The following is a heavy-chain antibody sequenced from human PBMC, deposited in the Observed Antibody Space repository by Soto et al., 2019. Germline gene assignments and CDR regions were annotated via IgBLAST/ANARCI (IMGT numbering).Heavy chain of an antibody. V-gene: IGHV1-3*01. CDR3: ARTGSSSWFWFDP. CDR1: GYTFTSYA. Sequence: QVQLEQSGVEVKKPGASVKVSCKASGYTFTSYAIHWVRQAPGQRLEWMGWINAGNGNTKYSQKFQGRVTITRDTSASTAYMELSSLRSGDTAVYYCARTGSSSWFWFDPWGQGTLVTVSS. CDR2: INAGNGNT. D-gene: IGHD6-13*01. J-gene: IGHJ5*02.